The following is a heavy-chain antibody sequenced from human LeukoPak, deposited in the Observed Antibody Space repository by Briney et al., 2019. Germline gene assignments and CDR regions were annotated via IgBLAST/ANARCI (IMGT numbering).Heavy chain of an antibody. Sequence: GASVKVSCKASGYTFTGYYMHWVRQAPGQGLEWMGWINPNSGGTNYAQKFQGRVTMTRDTSISTAYMELSRLRSDDTAVYYCARKSAVRRTSEFDYWGQGTLVTVSS. J-gene: IGHJ4*02. D-gene: IGHD2-2*01. CDR2: INPNSGGT. CDR3: ARKSAVRRTSEFDY. CDR1: GYTFTGYY. V-gene: IGHV1-2*02.